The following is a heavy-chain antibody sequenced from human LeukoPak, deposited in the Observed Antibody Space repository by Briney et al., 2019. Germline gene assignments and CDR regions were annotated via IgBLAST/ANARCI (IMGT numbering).Heavy chain of an antibody. D-gene: IGHD3-22*01. Sequence: PSETLSLTCTVSGGSISSYYWSRIRQPPGKGLAWIGNIYDSGSTNYNPSLKSRVTISVDTSKNQCSLKLSSVTAADTAVYYCARQSISGSSLSYFDYWGQGTLVNVSS. CDR3: ARQSISGSSLSYFDY. CDR1: GGSISSYY. J-gene: IGHJ4*02. CDR2: IYDSGST. V-gene: IGHV4-59*01.